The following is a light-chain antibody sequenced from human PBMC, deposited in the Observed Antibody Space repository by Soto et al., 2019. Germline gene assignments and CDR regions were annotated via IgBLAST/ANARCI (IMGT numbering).Light chain of an antibody. J-gene: IGKJ4*01. V-gene: IGKV3-15*01. Sequence: EIVMTQSPATLSVSAGERATLSCRASQSVSSNLAWYQQKPGQAPRLLIYGASTRATGIPARFSGSGSGTEFTHTISSLQSEDFAVFYCQQYNNWPLTFGGGTKVEVK. CDR2: GAS. CDR1: QSVSSN. CDR3: QQYNNWPLT.